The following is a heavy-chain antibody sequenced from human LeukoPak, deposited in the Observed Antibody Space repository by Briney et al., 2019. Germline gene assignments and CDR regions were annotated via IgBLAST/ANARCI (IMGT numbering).Heavy chain of an antibody. D-gene: IGHD2-21*01. CDR1: GFTFSDAW. CDR2: IKRKTQGGTT. CDR3: SGHMTSADY. Sequence: GGSLRLSCAASGFTFSDAWMSWVRQAPGKGLEWVARIKRKTQGGTTDYATPVKGRFTISRDDSKNTLYLQMNSLKIEDTAVYYCSGHMTSADYWAREPWSPSPQ. J-gene: IGHJ4*02. V-gene: IGHV3-15*01.